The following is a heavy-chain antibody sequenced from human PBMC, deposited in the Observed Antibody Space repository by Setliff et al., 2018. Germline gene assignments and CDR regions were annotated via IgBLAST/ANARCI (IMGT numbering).Heavy chain of an antibody. V-gene: IGHV4-38-2*01. D-gene: IGHD6-6*01. CDR3: ARPYSSSARWYFDL. Sequence: PSETLSLTCAVYGGSFSGYYWGWIRQPPGKGLEWIGSMYHSGSTYYNPSLKSRVTISVDTSKNQFSLKLNYVTAADTAVYYCARPYSSSARWYFDLWGRGTLVTVS. CDR1: GGSFSGYY. J-gene: IGHJ2*01. CDR2: MYHSGST.